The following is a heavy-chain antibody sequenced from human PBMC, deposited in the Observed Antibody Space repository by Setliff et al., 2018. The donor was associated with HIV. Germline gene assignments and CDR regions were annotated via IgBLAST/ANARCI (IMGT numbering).Heavy chain of an antibody. CDR1: GFSIISGVS. D-gene: IGHD6-13*01. V-gene: IGHV4-38-2*01. CDR2: IYPTGST. J-gene: IGHJ4*02. Sequence: PSETLSLTCAVSGFSIISGVSLGWIRPSPGKALEWIATIYPTGSTYYNPSLKSRVTISVDTSKNHFSLKVTSMTAADTAIYYCLRAHALAGYDTGQVDYRVQRTWVTV. CDR3: LRAHALAGYDTGQVDY.